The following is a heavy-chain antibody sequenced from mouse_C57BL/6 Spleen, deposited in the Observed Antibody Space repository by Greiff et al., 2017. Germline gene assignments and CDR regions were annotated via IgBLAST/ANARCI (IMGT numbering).Heavy chain of an antibody. V-gene: IGHV5-9-1*02. CDR1: GFTFSSYA. J-gene: IGHJ3*01. CDR2: ISSGGDYI. D-gene: IGHD2-4*01. Sequence: DVMLVESGEGLVKPGGSLKLSCAASGFTFSSYAMSWVRQTPEKRLEWVAYISSGGDYIYYADTVKGRFTISRDNARNTLYLQMSRLKSEDTAMYYCTSIYYDYDGFAYWGQGTLVTVSA. CDR3: TSIYYDYDGFAY.